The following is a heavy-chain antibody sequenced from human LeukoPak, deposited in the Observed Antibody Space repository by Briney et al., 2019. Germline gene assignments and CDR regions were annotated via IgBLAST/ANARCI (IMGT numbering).Heavy chain of an antibody. D-gene: IGHD1-26*01. V-gene: IGHV3-11*06. CDR3: ATSTSGSYSPFDY. J-gene: IGHJ4*02. Sequence: GRFTISRDNPENSLYLQMNSLGGEDTAVYYCATSTSGSYSPFDYWGQGTLVTVSS.